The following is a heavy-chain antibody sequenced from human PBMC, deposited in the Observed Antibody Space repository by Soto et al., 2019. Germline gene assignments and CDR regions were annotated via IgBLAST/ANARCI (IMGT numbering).Heavy chain of an antibody. Sequence: SETLSLTCAVYGGSFSGYYWSWIRQPPGKGLEWIGEINHSGSTNYNPSLKSRVTISVDTSKNQFSLKLSSVTAADTAVYYCARDGARSARRNWFAPWGQGTLVTVAS. V-gene: IGHV4-34*01. CDR2: INHSGST. J-gene: IGHJ5*02. CDR3: ARDGARSARRNWFAP. D-gene: IGHD6-25*01. CDR1: GGSFSGYY.